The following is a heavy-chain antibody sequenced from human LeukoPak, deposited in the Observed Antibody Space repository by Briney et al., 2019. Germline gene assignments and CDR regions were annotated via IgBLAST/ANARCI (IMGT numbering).Heavy chain of an antibody. CDR3: AKRGVVIRVILVGFHKEAYYFDS. CDR1: GITLSNYG. CDR2: ISGSGGSP. V-gene: IGHV3-23*01. J-gene: IGHJ4*02. D-gene: IGHD3-10*01. Sequence: GGSLRLSCAVSGITLSNYGMSWVRQAPGKGLEWVAGISGSGGSPHYADSVKGRFTISRDNRKSTLYLQLTSLRAEDTAVYFCAKRGVVIRVILVGFHKEAYYFDSWGQGALVTVSS.